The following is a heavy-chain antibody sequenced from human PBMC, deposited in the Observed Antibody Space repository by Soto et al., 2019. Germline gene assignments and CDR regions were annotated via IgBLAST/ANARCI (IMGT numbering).Heavy chain of an antibody. Sequence: QVQLVESGGSVVQPGRSLRLSCEASGFPFTSYAMHWVRQAPGKGLEWVAVLSYDGINEYYADSVKGRFTISRDNSKNTLFLQMSSLRVEDTAVYYCARDRLRLGELSLIGFFDYWGQGTLVTVSS. CDR3: ARDRLRLGELSLIGFFDY. V-gene: IGHV3-30*15. D-gene: IGHD3-16*02. J-gene: IGHJ4*02. CDR1: GFPFTSYA. CDR2: LSYDGINE.